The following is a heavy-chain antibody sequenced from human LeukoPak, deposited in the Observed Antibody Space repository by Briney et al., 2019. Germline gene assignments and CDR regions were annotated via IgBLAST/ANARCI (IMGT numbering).Heavy chain of an antibody. J-gene: IGHJ5*02. CDR2: INTDGSST. CDR3: ARPPGYSSSSYP. V-gene: IGHV3-74*01. CDR1: GFSFGDYV. Sequence: PGGSLRLSCTTSGFSFGDYVMSWVRQAPGKGLVWVSRINTDGSSTSYADSVKGRFTISRDNAKNTLYLQMNSLRAEDTAVYYCARPPGYSSSSYPWGQGTLVTVSS. D-gene: IGHD6-6*01.